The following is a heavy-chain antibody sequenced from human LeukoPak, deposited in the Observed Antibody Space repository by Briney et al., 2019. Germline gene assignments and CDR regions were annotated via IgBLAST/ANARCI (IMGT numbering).Heavy chain of an antibody. CDR1: GGXFSGYY. V-gene: IGHV4-34*01. CDR2: INHSGNT. J-gene: IGHJ4*02. Sequence: SETLSLTCAVYGGXFSGYYCSWIRQPPGKGLEWIGEINHSGNTNYNPSLKSRVTISVDTSKNQFSLKLSSVTAADTAVYYCARDLDSSGYYFDYWGQGTLVTVSS. CDR3: ARDLDSSGYYFDY. D-gene: IGHD3-22*01.